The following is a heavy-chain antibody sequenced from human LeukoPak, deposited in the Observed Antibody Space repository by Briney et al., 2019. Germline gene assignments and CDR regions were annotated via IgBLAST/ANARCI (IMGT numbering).Heavy chain of an antibody. CDR1: GDSVSSNSGA. CDR3: TRGTSGVGFDP. D-gene: IGHD2-2*01. V-gene: IGHV6-1*01. J-gene: IGHJ5*02. CDR2: TYYRSKWYN. Sequence: SQTLSLTCAISGDSVSSNSGAWNWIRQSPSGGLERLGRTYYRSKWYNEYSESVKSRITINPDTAKNQFSLQLNSVTPEDTAVYYCTRGTSGVGFDPWGQGTLVTVSS.